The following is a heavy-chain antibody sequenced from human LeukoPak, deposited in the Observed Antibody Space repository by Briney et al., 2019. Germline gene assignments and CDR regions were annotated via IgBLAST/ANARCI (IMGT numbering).Heavy chain of an antibody. V-gene: IGHV1-2*02. CDR1: GGTFSSYA. J-gene: IGHJ4*02. CDR3: ARDYQAEAPDY. Sequence: ASVKVSCKASGGTFSSYAISWVRQAPGQGLEWMAWIHPNSGGTNFAQNFQGRVTLTRDTSIGTAYMELSSLRSDDTAVYYCARDYQAEAPDYWGQGTLVTVSS. CDR2: IHPNSGGT.